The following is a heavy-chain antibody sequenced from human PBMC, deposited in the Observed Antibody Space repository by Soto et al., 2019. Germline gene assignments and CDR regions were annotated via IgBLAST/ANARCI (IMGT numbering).Heavy chain of an antibody. CDR3: ASLGSSGYLF. CDR2: ISSSSSYI. J-gene: IGHJ4*02. D-gene: IGHD3-22*01. Sequence: GGSLRLSCAASGFTFSSYSMNWVRQAPGKGLELVSSISSSSSYIYYADSVKGRFTISRDNAKNSLYLQMNSLRAEDTAVYYCASLGSSGYLFWCQATLVTVSS. CDR1: GFTFSSYS. V-gene: IGHV3-21*01.